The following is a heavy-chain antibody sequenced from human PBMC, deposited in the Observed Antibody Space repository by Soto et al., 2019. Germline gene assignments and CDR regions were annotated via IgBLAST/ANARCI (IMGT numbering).Heavy chain of an antibody. CDR2: ISSSSSYT. D-gene: IGHD3-10*01. V-gene: IGHV3-11*05. Sequence: VGSLRLSCAVSGFTFSDYYMSWIRQAPGKGLEWVSYISSSSSYTNYADSVKGRFTISRDNAKNSLYLQMNSLRAEDTAVYYCARDHYGPGWFDPWGQGTLVTVSS. CDR1: GFTFSDYY. J-gene: IGHJ5*02. CDR3: ARDHYGPGWFDP.